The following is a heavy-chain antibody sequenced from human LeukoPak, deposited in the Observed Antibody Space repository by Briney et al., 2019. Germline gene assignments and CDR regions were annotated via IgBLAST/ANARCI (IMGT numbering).Heavy chain of an antibody. V-gene: IGHV3-9*01. CDR1: GFTFDDYA. D-gene: IGHD6-19*01. Sequence: GRSLRLSCAASGFTFDDYAMHWVRQAPGKGLEWVSGISWNSGSIGYADSVKGRFTISRDNAKNSLYLQMNSLRAEDTALYYCAKDISSSSGWSLYYYYGMDVWGQGTTVTVSS. CDR3: AKDISSSSGWSLYYYYGMDV. CDR2: ISWNSGSI. J-gene: IGHJ6*02.